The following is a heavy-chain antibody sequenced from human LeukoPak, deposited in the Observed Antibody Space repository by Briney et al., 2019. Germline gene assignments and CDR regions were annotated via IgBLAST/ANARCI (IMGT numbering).Heavy chain of an antibody. CDR3: ARDPAGGAYDL. CDR2: ISYDGSNK. V-gene: IGHV3-30-3*01. J-gene: IGHJ3*01. Sequence: TGGSLRLPCAASGFPFSTYDMHWVRQAPGKGLEWVAVISYDGSNKYYADSVKGRFTISRDNSKNTLYLQMNSLRAEDTAVYYCARDPAGGAYDLWGHGTMVTVSS. CDR1: GFPFSTYD.